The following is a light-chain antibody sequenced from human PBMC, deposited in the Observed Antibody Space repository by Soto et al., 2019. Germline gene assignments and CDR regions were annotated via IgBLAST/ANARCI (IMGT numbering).Light chain of an antibody. CDR3: LKYNNWPRT. V-gene: IGKV3-15*01. CDR1: QSVSSN. J-gene: IGKJ1*01. Sequence: EIVMTQSPATLSVSPGERATLSCRASQSVSSNLTWYQQKPGQAPRLLIYGASTRATGIPARFSGSGSGTEFTLTISSLQSEDFAVYYCLKYNNWPRTFSQGPQVAIK. CDR2: GAS.